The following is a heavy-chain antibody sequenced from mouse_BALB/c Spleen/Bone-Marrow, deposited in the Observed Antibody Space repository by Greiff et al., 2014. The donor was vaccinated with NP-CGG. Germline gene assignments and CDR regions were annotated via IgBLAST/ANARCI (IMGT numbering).Heavy chain of an antibody. J-gene: IGHJ2*01. CDR2: ISSGSSTI. CDR3: ARNTAFDY. D-gene: IGHD1-2*01. V-gene: IGHV5-17*02. Sequence: EVKLQESGGGLVQPGGSRKLSCAASGFTFSSFGMRWVRQAPEKGLEWVAYISSGSSTIYYADTVKGRFTISRDNPKNTLFLQMTSLRSEDTAMYYCARNTAFDYWGHGTTLTVSS. CDR1: GFTFSSFG.